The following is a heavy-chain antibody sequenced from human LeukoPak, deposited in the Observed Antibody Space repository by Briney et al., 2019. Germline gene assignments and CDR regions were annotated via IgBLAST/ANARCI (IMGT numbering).Heavy chain of an antibody. CDR3: ARGGSGSYDIDY. Sequence: SETLSLTCAVYGGSFNDYYWNWIRQPPGKGLEWIGEINLRGSTTYNPSLKSRVTISVDTSKNQFSLKLSSVTAADTAVYYCARGGSGSYDIDYWGQGTLVTVSS. CDR1: GGSFNDYY. D-gene: IGHD1-26*01. J-gene: IGHJ4*02. V-gene: IGHV4-34*01. CDR2: INLRGST.